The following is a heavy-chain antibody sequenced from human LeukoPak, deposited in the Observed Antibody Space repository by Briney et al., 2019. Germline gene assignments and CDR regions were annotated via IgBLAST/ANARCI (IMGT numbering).Heavy chain of an antibody. V-gene: IGHV3-33*01. J-gene: IGHJ5*02. CDR3: ARGGLQWELLSWFDP. CDR1: GFTFSSDG. D-gene: IGHD1-26*01. Sequence: GGSLRLSCAASGFTFSSDGMHWVRQAPGKGLEWVAGIWYDGSNKYYADSVKGRFTISRDNSKNTLYLQMNSLRAEDTAVYYCARGGLQWELLSWFDPWGQGTLVTVSS. CDR2: IWYDGSNK.